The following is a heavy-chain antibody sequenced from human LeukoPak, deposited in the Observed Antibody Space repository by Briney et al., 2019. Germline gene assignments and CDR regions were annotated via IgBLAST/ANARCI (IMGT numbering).Heavy chain of an antibody. V-gene: IGHV1-18*01. CDR2: ISAYNGNT. Sequence: GASVKVSCKASGYTFTSYGISWVRQAPGQGLEWMGWISAYNGNTNYAQKLQGRVTMTTDTSTSTAYMELRSLRSDDTAVYYCARVPLITMIEAVITDAFDIWGQGTMVTVSS. CDR3: ARVPLITMIEAVITDAFDI. D-gene: IGHD3-22*01. J-gene: IGHJ3*02. CDR1: GYTFTSYG.